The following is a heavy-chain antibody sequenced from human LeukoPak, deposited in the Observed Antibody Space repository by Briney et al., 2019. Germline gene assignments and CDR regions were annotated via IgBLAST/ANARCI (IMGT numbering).Heavy chain of an antibody. CDR2: IYYSGST. V-gene: IGHV4-59*01. D-gene: IGHD6-13*01. Sequence: SETLSLTCPVSGGSISGYHWSWIRQPPGKGLEWIGYIYYSGSTNYNPSLKSRVTISVDTSKNQFSLKLSSVTAADTAVYYCAGGAAAGTYYYGMDVWGQGTTVTVSS. J-gene: IGHJ6*02. CDR3: AGGAAAGTYYYGMDV. CDR1: GGSISGYH.